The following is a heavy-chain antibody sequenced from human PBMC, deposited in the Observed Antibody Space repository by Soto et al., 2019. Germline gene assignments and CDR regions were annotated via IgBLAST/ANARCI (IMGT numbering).Heavy chain of an antibody. D-gene: IGHD1-20*01. CDR2: IYWDDDK. Sequence: QITLKESGPTLVKPTQTLTLTCTFSGFSRSTSGVSVGWIRQPPGKALERLALIYWDDDKRYSPSLKSRLTVTKETSKNQVVLTITNMDPVDTATYYCAHRPHRAGRLPITSYFDYWGQGTLVTVSS. CDR3: AHRPHRAGRLPITSYFDY. J-gene: IGHJ4*02. V-gene: IGHV2-5*02. CDR1: GFSRSTSGVS.